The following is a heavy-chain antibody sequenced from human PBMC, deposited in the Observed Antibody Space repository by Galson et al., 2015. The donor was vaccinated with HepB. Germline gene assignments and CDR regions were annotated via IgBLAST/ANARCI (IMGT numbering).Heavy chain of an antibody. D-gene: IGHD3-10*01. V-gene: IGHV3-74*01. J-gene: IGHJ4*02. CDR2: INSDGSST. CDR1: GFTFSSYW. CDR3: ARELYYYYGSGGFDY. Sequence: SLRLSCAASGFTFSSYWMHWVRQAPGKGLVWVSRINSDGSSTSYADSVKGRFTISRDNAKNTLYLQMNSLRAEDTAVYYCARELYYYYGSGGFDYWGQGTLVTVSS.